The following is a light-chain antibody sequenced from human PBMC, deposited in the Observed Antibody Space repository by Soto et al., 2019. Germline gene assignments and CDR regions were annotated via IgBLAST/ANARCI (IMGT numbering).Light chain of an antibody. V-gene: IGKV3-11*01. J-gene: IGKJ4*01. CDR3: QQRSIWPLT. CDR2: DAS. CDR1: PDFRNF. Sequence: GLTQFSATLSLFPGGKATLSCRARPDFRNFLAWYQQKPGQAPRLVIYDASNRATGIPARFSGSGSGADFTLTISSLEPEDVAVYFCQQRSIWPLTFGGGTKVEIK.